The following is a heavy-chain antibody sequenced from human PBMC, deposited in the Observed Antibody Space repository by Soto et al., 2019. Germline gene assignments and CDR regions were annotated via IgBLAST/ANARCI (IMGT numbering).Heavy chain of an antibody. CDR1: EFTFSNYA. D-gene: IGHD3-22*01. J-gene: IGHJ4*02. CDR2: IRYGGGTT. V-gene: IGHV3-23*01. Sequence: GSLRLSCAASEFTFSNYALSWVPPAPGKGLEWVSAIRYGGGTTYYADSVKGRFTISRDNSKNTLYLQMNSLRAEDTAVYYCAKSPGYYYDSTGYHFDYWGQGTLVPVSS. CDR3: AKSPGYYYDSTGYHFDY.